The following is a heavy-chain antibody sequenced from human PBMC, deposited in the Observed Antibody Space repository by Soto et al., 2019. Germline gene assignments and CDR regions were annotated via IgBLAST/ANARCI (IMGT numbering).Heavy chain of an antibody. D-gene: IGHD3-22*01. J-gene: IGHJ5*02. CDR1: GGTFSDYS. V-gene: IGHV1-69*01. CDR2: FLPIFGTA. CDR3: ARGWDHYDSSGLRTWFDP. Sequence: QVQLVQSGAEVKKPGSSVKVSCKASGGTFSDYSINWVRQAPGQGLEWMGGFLPIFGTANYAQKFQGRVTITADESTSTAYMVLSSLRSEDTAIYYCARGWDHYDSSGLRTWFDPWGQGTLVTVSP.